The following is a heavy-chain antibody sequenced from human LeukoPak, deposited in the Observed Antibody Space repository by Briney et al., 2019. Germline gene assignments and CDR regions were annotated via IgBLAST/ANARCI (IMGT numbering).Heavy chain of an antibody. CDR1: GFTFSSYW. CDR2: ISYDGSNK. J-gene: IGHJ4*02. D-gene: IGHD1-26*01. V-gene: IGHV3-30-3*01. Sequence: PGGSLRLSCAASGFTFSSYWMHWVRQAPGKGLVWVAVISYDGSNKYYADSVKGRFTISRDNSKNTLYLQMNSLRAEDTAVYYCAREESGSSSGPFDYWGQGTLVTVSS. CDR3: AREESGSSSGPFDY.